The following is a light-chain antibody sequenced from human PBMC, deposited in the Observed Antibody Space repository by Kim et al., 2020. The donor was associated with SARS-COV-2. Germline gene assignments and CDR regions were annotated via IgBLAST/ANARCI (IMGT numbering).Light chain of an antibody. CDR3: ATWDDSLRGLV. V-gene: IGLV1-47*01. J-gene: IGLJ2*01. CDR2: RNT. CDR1: NSNIGNNY. Sequence: QSVLTQPPSASGTPGQTVSISCSGSNSNIGNNYVYWYQQVPGSAPKLLVFRNTERPSGVPDRFSGSKSGTSASLAISGLRSDDEADYYCATWDDSLRGLVFGGGTQLTVL.